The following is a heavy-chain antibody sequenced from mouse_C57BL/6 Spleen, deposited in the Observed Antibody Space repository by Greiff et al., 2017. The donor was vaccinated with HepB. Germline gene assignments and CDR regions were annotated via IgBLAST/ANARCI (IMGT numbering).Heavy chain of an antibody. V-gene: IGHV6-3*01. Sequence: EVHLVESGGGLVQPGGSMKLSCVASGFTFSNYWMNWVRQSPEKGLEWVAQIRLKSDNYATHYAESVKGRFTISRDDSKSSVYLQMNNLRAEDTGIYYCTPFGYGGSFAYWGQGTLVTVSA. CDR2: IRLKSDNYAT. CDR1: GFTFSNYW. D-gene: IGHD2-2*01. J-gene: IGHJ3*01. CDR3: TPFGYGGSFAY.